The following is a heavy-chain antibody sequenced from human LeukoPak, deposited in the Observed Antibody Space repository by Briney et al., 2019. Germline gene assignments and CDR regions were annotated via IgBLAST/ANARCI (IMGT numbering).Heavy chain of an antibody. CDR3: ARSCYYVPGFAY. J-gene: IGHJ4*02. V-gene: IGHV4-34*01. CDR1: GGSFSGYY. CDR2: INHSGST. D-gene: IGHD3-10*02. Sequence: SETLSLTCAVYGGSFSGYYWSWIRQPPGKGLEWIGEINHSGSTNYNPSLKSRVTISVDTSKNQFSLKLSSVTAADTAVYYCARSCYYVPGFAYWGQGTLVTVSS.